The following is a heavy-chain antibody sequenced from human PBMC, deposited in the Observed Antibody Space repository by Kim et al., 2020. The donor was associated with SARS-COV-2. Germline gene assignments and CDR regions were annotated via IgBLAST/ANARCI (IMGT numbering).Heavy chain of an antibody. Sequence: SETLSLTCTVSGGSISSYYWSWIRQPPGKGLEWIGYIYYSGSTNYNPSLKSRVTISVDTSKNQFSLKLSSVTAADTAVYYCARGWGGYYYDTRGWFDPWGQGTLVTVSS. J-gene: IGHJ5*02. V-gene: IGHV4-59*01. CDR2: IYYSGST. CDR3: ARGWGGYYYDTRGWFDP. CDR1: GGSISSYY. D-gene: IGHD3-22*01.